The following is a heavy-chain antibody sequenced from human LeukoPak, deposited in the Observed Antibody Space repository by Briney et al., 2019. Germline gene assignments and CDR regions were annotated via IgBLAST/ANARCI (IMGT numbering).Heavy chain of an antibody. CDR1: GFTFDDYG. D-gene: IGHD3-22*01. J-gene: IGHJ3*02. Sequence: PGGSLRLSCAASGFTFDDYGMSWVRQAPGKGLEWVSGINWNGGSTGYADSVKGRFTISRDNAKNSLYLQMNSLRAEDTALYHCARDLNYYDSSGLASDAFDIWGQGTMVTVSS. CDR3: ARDLNYYDSSGLASDAFDI. V-gene: IGHV3-20*01. CDR2: INWNGGST.